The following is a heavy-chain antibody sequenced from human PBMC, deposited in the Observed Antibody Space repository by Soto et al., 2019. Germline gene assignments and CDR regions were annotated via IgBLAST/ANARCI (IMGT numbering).Heavy chain of an antibody. J-gene: IGHJ5*02. D-gene: IGHD2-21*02. CDR1: GGSISSGSYF. Sequence: SETLSLTCTVSGGSISSGSYFWSWVRQRPGEGLEWIGNIYYTGITYYNLSLKSRVAISVDTSKNHFSLTLTSLTAADTAIYYSARVLLTRSTHLDRWGEGTLVTVSS. CDR3: ARVLLTRSTHLDR. CDR2: IYYTGIT. V-gene: IGHV4-31*03.